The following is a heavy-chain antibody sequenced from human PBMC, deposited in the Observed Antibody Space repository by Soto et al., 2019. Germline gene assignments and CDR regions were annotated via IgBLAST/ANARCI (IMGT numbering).Heavy chain of an antibody. CDR3: ARVAPPSDY. V-gene: IGHV1-18*01. CDR1: GYTFTSYH. J-gene: IGHJ4*02. Sequence: QVQLVQSGAEVKKPGASVKVSCEASGYTFTSYHISWVRQAPGQGLEWMGWIIAYNGNTNYAQKLQGRATMTTDTSTRTAYTDLRSLGSDATTVYYCARVAPPSDYWGQGTLVTVSS. CDR2: IIAYNGNT.